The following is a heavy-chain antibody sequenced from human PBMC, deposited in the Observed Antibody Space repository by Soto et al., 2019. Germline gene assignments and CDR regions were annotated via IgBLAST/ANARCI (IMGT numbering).Heavy chain of an antibody. D-gene: IGHD2-2*01. V-gene: IGHV2-5*02. J-gene: IGHJ3*01. CDR3: AHAYGGTSWPNDAFDV. Sequence: QITLKESGPTLVKPTQTLTLTCTFSGFSLSTDGVGVGWIRQPPGKALEWLALIYWDDDQRYSPSLKTRLTITKDTSKNQFVLTMTNMDPVDTATYYCAHAYGGTSWPNDAFDVWGQGTVVTVSS. CDR2: IYWDDDQ. CDR1: GFSLSTDGVG.